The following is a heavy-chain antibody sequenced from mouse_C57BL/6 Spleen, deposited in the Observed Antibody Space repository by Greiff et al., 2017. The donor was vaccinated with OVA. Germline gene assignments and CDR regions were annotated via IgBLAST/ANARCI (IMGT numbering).Heavy chain of an antibody. Sequence: VQLQQSGAELVRPGASVKLSCKASGYTFTDYYINWVKQRPGQGLEWIARIYPGSGNTYYNEKFKGKATLTAEKSSSTAYMQLSSLTSEDSAVYFCAMVDYGYFDYWGQGTTLTVSS. D-gene: IGHD1-1*01. CDR2: IYPGSGNT. V-gene: IGHV1-76*01. J-gene: IGHJ2*01. CDR3: AMVDYGYFDY. CDR1: GYTFTDYY.